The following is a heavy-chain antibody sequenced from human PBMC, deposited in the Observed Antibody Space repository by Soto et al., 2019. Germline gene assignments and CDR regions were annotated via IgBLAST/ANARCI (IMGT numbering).Heavy chain of an antibody. CDR1: GGSISSYY. Sequence: KTSETLSLTCTVSGGSISSYYWSWIRQPPGKGLEWIGYIYYSGSTNYNPSLKSRVTISVDTSKNQFSLKLSSVTAADTAVYYCARLTGYCSSTSCYAYYGMDVWGQGTTVTVSS. CDR2: IYYSGST. V-gene: IGHV4-59*01. CDR3: ARLTGYCSSTSCYAYYGMDV. D-gene: IGHD2-2*01. J-gene: IGHJ6*02.